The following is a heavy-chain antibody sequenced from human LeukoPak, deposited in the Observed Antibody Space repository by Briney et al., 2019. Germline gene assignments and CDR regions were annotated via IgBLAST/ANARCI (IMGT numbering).Heavy chain of an antibody. CDR3: ARAPREVGYRSPHPSGQLADY. D-gene: IGHD2-2*03. V-gene: IGHV1-2*02. J-gene: IGHJ4*02. Sequence: ASVKVSCKASRHTYTRYSTHSLRQAPGHRLEWMGWINPNSGGTNYPQKLHGRVTMTRDTSISPAYLELSKLTSEDTSSYHYARAPREVGYRSPHPSGQLADYSGQRTLVTVSS. CDR1: RHTYTRYS. CDR2: INPNSGGT.